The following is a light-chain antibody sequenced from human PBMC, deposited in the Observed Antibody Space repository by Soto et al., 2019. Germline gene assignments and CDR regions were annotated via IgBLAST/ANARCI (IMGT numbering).Light chain of an antibody. CDR3: QQSYSTPIT. J-gene: IGKJ5*01. CDR1: QSISTY. Sequence: DIQMTQSPSSLSASVGDRVTITCRASQSISTYLNWYQQKPGKAPKLLIYAASSLQSGVPPRFSGSGSGTDFTLTISSLQPEDFATYYCQQSYSTPITFGQGTRLEMK. CDR2: AAS. V-gene: IGKV1-39*01.